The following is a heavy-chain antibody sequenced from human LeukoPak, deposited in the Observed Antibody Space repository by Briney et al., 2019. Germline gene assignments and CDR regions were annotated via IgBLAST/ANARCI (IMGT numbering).Heavy chain of an antibody. V-gene: IGHV4-38-2*02. CDR3: ARGGDRYYYGSETLN. CDR1: GYSISSGYY. Sequence: SETLSLTCTVSGYSISSGYYWGWIRQPPGKGLEWIGSIYHSGSTYYNPSLKSRVTISVDTSKNQFSLKLSSVTAADTAVYYCARGGDRYYYGSETLNWGQGTLVTVSS. D-gene: IGHD3-10*01. CDR2: IYHSGST. J-gene: IGHJ4*02.